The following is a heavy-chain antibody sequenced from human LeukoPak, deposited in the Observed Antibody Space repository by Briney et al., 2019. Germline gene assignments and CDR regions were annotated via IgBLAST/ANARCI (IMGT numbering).Heavy chain of an antibody. CDR2: INSDGSST. Sequence: GGSLKLSCAASGFTFSSYWMHRVRQAPGKGLVWVSRINSDGSSTSYADSVKGRFTISRDNAKNTLYLQMNSLRAEDTAVYYCARAPPGSSWYFAHDYWGQGTLVTVSS. V-gene: IGHV3-74*01. CDR3: ARAPPGSSWYFAHDY. D-gene: IGHD6-13*01. J-gene: IGHJ4*02. CDR1: GFTFSSYW.